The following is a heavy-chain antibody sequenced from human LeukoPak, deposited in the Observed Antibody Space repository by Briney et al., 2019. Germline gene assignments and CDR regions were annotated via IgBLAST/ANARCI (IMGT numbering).Heavy chain of an antibody. D-gene: IGHD3-9*01. V-gene: IGHV4-59*01. Sequence: SQTLCLTCAVSGGAISYYYWTWIRQSPGKGLEWIGQIYYTGRTYYNPSLERRVTISLYTSSLQFPLIMTSVTAADTAMYYCARGGTYNDILSFDPWGQGTLVSVSS. J-gene: IGHJ5*02. CDR3: ARGGTYNDILSFDP. CDR1: GGAISYYY. CDR2: IYYTGRT.